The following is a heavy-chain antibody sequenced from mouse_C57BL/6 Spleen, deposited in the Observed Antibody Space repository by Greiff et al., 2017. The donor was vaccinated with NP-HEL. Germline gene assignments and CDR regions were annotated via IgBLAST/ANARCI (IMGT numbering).Heavy chain of an antibody. CDR1: GYTFASYW. CDR3: GTEGTGLDY. V-gene: IGHV1-69*01. J-gene: IGHJ2*01. Sequence: VQLQQSGAELVLPGASVKLSCKASGYTFASYWMHWVKQSPGQGLEWIGEIDPSDSYTNYNQKFKGKSTLTVAKASSTAYMQLSSLTSEDSTVYYGGTEGTGLDYWRQGATLTVSS. D-gene: IGHD4-1*01. CDR2: IDPSDSYT.